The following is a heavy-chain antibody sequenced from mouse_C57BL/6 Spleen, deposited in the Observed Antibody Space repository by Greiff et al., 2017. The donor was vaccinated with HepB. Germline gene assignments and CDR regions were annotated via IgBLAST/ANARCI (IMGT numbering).Heavy chain of an antibody. J-gene: IGHJ2*01. CDR2: ISDGGSYT. CDR1: GFTFSSSA. V-gene: IGHV5-4*03. CDR3: ARYGSSLYYFDY. Sequence: EVMLVESGGGLVKPGGFLKLSCAASGFTFSSSAMSWVRQTPEKRLEWVATISDGGSYTYYPDNVKGRFTISRDNAKNNLYLQMSHLKSEDTAMYYCARYGSSLYYFDYWGQGTTLTVSS. D-gene: IGHD1-1*01.